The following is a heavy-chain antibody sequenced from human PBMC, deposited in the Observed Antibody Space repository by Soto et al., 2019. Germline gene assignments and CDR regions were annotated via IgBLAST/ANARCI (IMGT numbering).Heavy chain of an antibody. Sequence: SETLSLTCTVSGGSISSGDYYWSWIRQPPGKGLEWIGYIYYSGSTYYNPSLKSRVTISVDTSKNQFSLKLSSVTAADTAVYYCARDYGDYREGHAFDIWGQGTMVTVSS. D-gene: IGHD4-17*01. CDR3: ARDYGDYREGHAFDI. CDR2: IYYSGST. CDR1: GGSISSGDYY. V-gene: IGHV4-30-4*01. J-gene: IGHJ3*02.